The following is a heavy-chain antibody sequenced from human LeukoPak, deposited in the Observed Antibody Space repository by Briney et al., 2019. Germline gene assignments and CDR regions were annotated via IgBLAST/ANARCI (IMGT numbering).Heavy chain of an antibody. Sequence: SETLSLTCTVSGGSISSYYWSWIRQPPGKGREWVGYSYYSGSTNYNPSLKSRGTISVDTSKNQFSLNLSSVTAADTAVYYCARASDSSGYYSISGFAYWGQATLVTVPS. V-gene: IGHV4-59*01. CDR2: SYYSGST. CDR1: GGSISSYY. CDR3: ARASDSSGYYSISGFAY. J-gene: IGHJ4*02. D-gene: IGHD3-22*01.